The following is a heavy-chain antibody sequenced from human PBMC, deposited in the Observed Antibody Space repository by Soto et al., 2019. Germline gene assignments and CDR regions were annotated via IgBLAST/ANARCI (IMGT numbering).Heavy chain of an antibody. CDR2: ISGSGGST. V-gene: IGHV3-23*01. CDR1: GFTFSSYA. D-gene: IGHD3-22*01. CDR3: RGSGYLDWFDP. Sequence: GGSLRLSCAASGFTFSSYAMSWVRQAPGKGLEWVSAISGSGGSTYYADSVKGRFTISRDNSKNTLYLQMNSLRAEDTAVYYCRGSGYLDWFDPWGQGTLVTVSS. J-gene: IGHJ5*02.